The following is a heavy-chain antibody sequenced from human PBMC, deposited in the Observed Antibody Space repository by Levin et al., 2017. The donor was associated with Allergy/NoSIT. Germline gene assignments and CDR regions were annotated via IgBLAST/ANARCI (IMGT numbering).Heavy chain of an antibody. J-gene: IGHJ4*02. CDR1: GFTFSSYA. V-gene: IGHV3-23*01. Sequence: PGGSLRLSCAASGFTFSSYAMTWVRQAPGKGLEWVSAISGSGGSPYYADSVKGRFTVSRDNSKNTLFLQMNSLRAEDTAVYYCAKDRDCGGSSGVFDYWGQGTLVTVSS. CDR2: ISGSGGSP. CDR3: AKDRDCGGSSGVFDY. D-gene: IGHD4-23*01.